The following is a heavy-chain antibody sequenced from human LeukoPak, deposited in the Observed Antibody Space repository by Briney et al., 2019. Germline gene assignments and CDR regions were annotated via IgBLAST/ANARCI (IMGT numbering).Heavy chain of an antibody. CDR2: IHGTGST. CDR3: ARAVSTLYYFDY. Sequence: PSETLSLTCTVSSDSISTYYWSRIRQPAGKGLEWIGRIHGTGSTNYNPSLKSRVTMSVDASKKEFSLELTSVTAADTAVYYCARAVSTLYYFDYWGQGTLVTVSS. V-gene: IGHV4-4*07. CDR1: SDSISTYY. D-gene: IGHD3-3*02. J-gene: IGHJ4*02.